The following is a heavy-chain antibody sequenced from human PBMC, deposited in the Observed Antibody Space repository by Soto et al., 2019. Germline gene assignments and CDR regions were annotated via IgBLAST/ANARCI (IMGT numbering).Heavy chain of an antibody. D-gene: IGHD6-19*01. J-gene: IGHJ4*02. CDR2: IWYDGSNK. V-gene: IGHV3-33*01. Sequence: XGSLILSCTASGFTFGSYGMHWVRQAPGKGLEWVALIWYDGSNKYYADSVKGRFTISRDNSKNTLYLQMSSLRAEDTATYYCARAEQWLAIDYWGQGTLVTVSS. CDR3: ARAEQWLAIDY. CDR1: GFTFGSYG.